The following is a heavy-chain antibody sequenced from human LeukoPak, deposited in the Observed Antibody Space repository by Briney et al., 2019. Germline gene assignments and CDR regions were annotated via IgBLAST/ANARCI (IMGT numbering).Heavy chain of an antibody. CDR3: AREALDDEGAFDI. V-gene: IGHV4-59*01. J-gene: IGHJ3*02. CDR2: IYYSGST. D-gene: IGHD1-1*01. Sequence: SGTLSLTCYDPRGSISSYYWSWIRHPPWKGLRLFGYIYYSGSTNYNHSLKSRVTISVDTSKNRFSLKMSSVTAADTAVYYCAREALDDEGAFDIWGQGTMVTVSS. CDR1: RGSISSYY.